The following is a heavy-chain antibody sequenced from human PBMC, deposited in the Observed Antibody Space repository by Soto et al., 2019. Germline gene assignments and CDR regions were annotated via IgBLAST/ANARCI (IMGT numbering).Heavy chain of an antibody. V-gene: IGHV6-1*01. D-gene: IGHD6-6*01. J-gene: IGHJ5*02. CDR3: AREPWEGPYSSSYHWFDP. CDR1: GDSVSSNSAA. Sequence: SQTLSLTCAISGDSVSSNSAAWNWIRQSPSRGLEWLGRTYYRSKWYNDYAVSVKSRITINPNTSKNQFSLQLNSVTPEDTAVYYFAREPWEGPYSSSYHWFDPWGQGTLVTVSS. CDR2: TYYRSKWYN.